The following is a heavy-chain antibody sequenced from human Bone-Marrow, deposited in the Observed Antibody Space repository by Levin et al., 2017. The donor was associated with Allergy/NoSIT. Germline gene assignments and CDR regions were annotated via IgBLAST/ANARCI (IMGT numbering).Heavy chain of an antibody. D-gene: IGHD6-19*01. CDR2: LSNDASKK. CDR3: AKEKFLIPVAETGGLDV. CDR1: GFTFSGYG. Sequence: GGSLRLSCTASGFTFSGYGMHWVRQAPGKGLEWVAVLSNDASKKYYGDSVNGRFTISRDNSKNTLYMQMNSLRDEDTAVYFCAKEKFLIPVAETGGLDVWGQGTTVTVSS. V-gene: IGHV3-30*18. J-gene: IGHJ6*02.